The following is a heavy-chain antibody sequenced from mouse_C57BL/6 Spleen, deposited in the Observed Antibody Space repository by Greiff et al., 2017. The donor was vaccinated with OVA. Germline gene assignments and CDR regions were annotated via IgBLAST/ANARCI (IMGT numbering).Heavy chain of an antibody. CDR2: IDPSDSYT. V-gene: IGHV1-59*01. D-gene: IGHD2-1*01. CDR1: GYTFTSYW. Sequence: VQLQQPGAELVRPGTSVKLSCKASGYTFTSYWMHWVKQRPGQGLEWIRVIDPSDSYTNYNQKFKGKATLTVDTSSSTAYMQLSSLTSEDSAVYYCARGYYGNYRYFDVWGTGTTVTVSS. CDR3: ARGYYGNYRYFDV. J-gene: IGHJ1*03.